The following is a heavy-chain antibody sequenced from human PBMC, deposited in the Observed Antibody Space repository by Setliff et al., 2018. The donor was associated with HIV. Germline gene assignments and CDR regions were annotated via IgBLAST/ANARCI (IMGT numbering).Heavy chain of an antibody. CDR2: INPSGTT. J-gene: IGHJ1*01. CDR1: GGSLRNYY. D-gene: IGHD6-25*01. Sequence: PSETLSLTCAVYGGSLRNYYWSWIRQPPGKGLEWIAEINPSGTTNYNPSLKSRVTISLDTSKNQFSLNLRSVTAADTAVYYCARLSRIAAVYFQHWGQGTLVTVSS. V-gene: IGHV4-34*01. CDR3: ARLSRIAAVYFQH.